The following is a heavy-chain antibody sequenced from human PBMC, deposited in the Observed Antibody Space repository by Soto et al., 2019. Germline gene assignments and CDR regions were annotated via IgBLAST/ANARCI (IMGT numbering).Heavy chain of an antibody. CDR2: IYYSGST. Sequence: QVQLQESGPGLVKPSQTLSLTCTVSGGSISSGGYYWSWIRQHPGKGLEWIGYIYYSGSTYYNPSLKSRVTIAVDTSKNQFSLKLSSVTAADTAVYYCARERSGSWYFDYWGQGTLVTVSS. CDR1: GGSISSGGYY. V-gene: IGHV4-31*03. CDR3: ARERSGSWYFDY. D-gene: IGHD1-26*01. J-gene: IGHJ4*02.